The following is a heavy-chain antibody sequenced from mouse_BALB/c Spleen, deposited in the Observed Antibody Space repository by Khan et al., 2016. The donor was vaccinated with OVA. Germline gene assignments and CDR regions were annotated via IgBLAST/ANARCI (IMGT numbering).Heavy chain of an antibody. J-gene: IGHJ3*01. CDR1: GFTFSSYS. D-gene: IGHD4-1*01. CDR2: ISSGGGYT. V-gene: IGHV5-6*01. Sequence: EMELVESGADLVKPGGPMKLSCAASGFTFSSYSMSWVRQTPDKRLEWVASISSGGGYTYYPDSVKGRFTISRDNAKNTLYLQMSDLKSEDTARYYCADHVTGSFDYWGQGTLVTVSA. CDR3: ADHVTGSFDY.